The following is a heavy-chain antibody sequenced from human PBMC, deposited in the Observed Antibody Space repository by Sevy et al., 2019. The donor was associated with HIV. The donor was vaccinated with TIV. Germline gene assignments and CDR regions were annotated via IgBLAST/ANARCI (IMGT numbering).Heavy chain of an antibody. D-gene: IGHD1-7*01. Sequence: GGSLRLSCAASGFTFSSYVMHWVRQAPGKGLEWVAVISYDGSNKYYADSVKGRFTISRDNSKNTLYLQMNSLRAEDTAVYYCASDNWNYAGRPRAIDPWGQGTLVTVSS. CDR1: GFTFSSYV. CDR2: ISYDGSNK. J-gene: IGHJ5*02. V-gene: IGHV3-30-3*01. CDR3: ASDNWNYAGRPRAIDP.